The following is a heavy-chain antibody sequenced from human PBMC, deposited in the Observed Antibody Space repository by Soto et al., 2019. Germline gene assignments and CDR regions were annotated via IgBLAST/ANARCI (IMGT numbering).Heavy chain of an antibody. Sequence: GASVTVSCKASGYTFTNYGLHWVRQAPGQRLEWMGWLNSENGDGKISPKFQGRVTITRDTSASTAYLELSSLRFDDTAVYFCARDTENFDYWGQGSLVTVSS. CDR2: LNSENGDG. CDR1: GYTFTNYG. D-gene: IGHD2-8*02. CDR3: ARDTENFDY. V-gene: IGHV1-3*01. J-gene: IGHJ4*02.